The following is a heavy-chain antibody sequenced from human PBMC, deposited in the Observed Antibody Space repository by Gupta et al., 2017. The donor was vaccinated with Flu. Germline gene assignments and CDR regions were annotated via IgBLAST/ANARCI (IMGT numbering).Heavy chain of an antibody. CDR2: INSNSGVT. D-gene: IGHD2-21*02. CDR3: GRPDCGGDNCYSIKH. Sequence: QVQLVQSGPEVRKPGASVKVSCKASGYSFNDYHIHWVRQAPGQGPEWIGRINSNSGVTNYAQKFQGRVTVTRDTSVSTAYMELVRLTSDDSAIYEGGRPDCGGDNCYSIKHWAQGTQVTVTS. CDR1: GYSFNDYH. J-gene: IGHJ1*01. V-gene: IGHV1-2*06.